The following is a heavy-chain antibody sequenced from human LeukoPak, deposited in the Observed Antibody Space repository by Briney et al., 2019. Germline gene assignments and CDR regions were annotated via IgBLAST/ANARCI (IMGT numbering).Heavy chain of an antibody. V-gene: IGHV4-59*01. D-gene: IGHD2-15*01. J-gene: IGHJ5*02. CDR2: IYYSGST. CDR3: TREALGFCSGGSCVHWFDP. CDR1: GGSMSSYY. Sequence: PSETLSLTCTVSGGSMSSYYWGRIRQPPGKGLEWIGYIYYSGSTNYNPSLESRVTISVDTSKNQFSLKMRSVTAADTAVYYCTREALGFCSGGSCVHWFDPWGQGTLVTVSS.